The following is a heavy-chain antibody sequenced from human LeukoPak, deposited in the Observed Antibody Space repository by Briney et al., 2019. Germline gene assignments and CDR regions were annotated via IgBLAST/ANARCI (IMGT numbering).Heavy chain of an antibody. CDR1: AFTFRSYW. J-gene: IGHJ4*02. CDR3: ARLGLPDS. CDR2: IKEDGSEN. Sequence: GGSLRLSCAASAFTFRSYWMSWVRQAPGKGLEWVANIKEDGSENYYVDSVKGRFTISRDNAKNSLYLQMNSLRVEDTAVYYCARLGLPDSWGQGTLVTVSS. D-gene: IGHD2-21*01. V-gene: IGHV3-7*03.